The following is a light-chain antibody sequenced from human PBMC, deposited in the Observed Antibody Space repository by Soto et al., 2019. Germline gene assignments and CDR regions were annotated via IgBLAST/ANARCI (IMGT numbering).Light chain of an antibody. CDR3: QQYNNWWT. V-gene: IGKV3-15*01. CDR2: GAS. J-gene: IGKJ1*01. CDR1: RSVRSN. Sequence: IVMTQSPATLSVSPGERATLCCRASRSVRSNLAWYQQKPGQAPRLLIYGASTRATGIPARFSGSGSGTEFLLTISSLQSDDFGVYYCQQYNNWWTFGQGTKVDIK.